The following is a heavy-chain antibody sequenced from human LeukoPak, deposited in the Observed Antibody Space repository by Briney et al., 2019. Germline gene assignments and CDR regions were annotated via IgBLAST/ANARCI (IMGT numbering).Heavy chain of an antibody. D-gene: IGHD4-11*01. CDR3: VHRRIYSPFDY. V-gene: IGHV2-5*02. J-gene: IGHJ4*02. CDR2: IYWDDVK. CDR1: GFSLSTSGVG. Sequence: SGPTLVKPTQTLTLTCTFSGFSLSTSGVGVGWVRQPPGKALEWLALIYWDDVKRYNSSLKSRLTITKDTSKNQVVLTMTNVDPVDTATYYCVHRRIYSPFDYWGQGALVTVSS.